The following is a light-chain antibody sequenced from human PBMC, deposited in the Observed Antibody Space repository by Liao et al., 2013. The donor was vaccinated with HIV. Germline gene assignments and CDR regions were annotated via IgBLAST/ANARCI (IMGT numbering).Light chain of an antibody. Sequence: SYELTQPPSVSVSPGQTATISCSGDELGSVFTSWYQQRPGQSPVVVVHQDSKRPSGIPGRFSGSRSGNTVTLTISGTQPMDEADYYCQTWDNNTVIFGGGTKLTVL. J-gene: IGLJ2*01. CDR1: ELGSVF. CDR2: QDS. V-gene: IGLV3-1*01. CDR3: QTWDNNTVI.